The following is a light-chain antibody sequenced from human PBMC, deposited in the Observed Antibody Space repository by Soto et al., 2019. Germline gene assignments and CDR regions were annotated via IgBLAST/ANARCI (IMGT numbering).Light chain of an antibody. V-gene: IGKV1-5*03. CDR1: QSISSW. CDR2: KAS. Sequence: DIQMTQSPSTLSASVGDRVTITCRASQSISSWLAWYQQKPGKAPKLLIYKASTLESGVPSRFSGGGSGTEFTLTISSLQPDVFATYYCQQSFTFGPGTKVDIK. CDR3: QQSFT. J-gene: IGKJ3*01.